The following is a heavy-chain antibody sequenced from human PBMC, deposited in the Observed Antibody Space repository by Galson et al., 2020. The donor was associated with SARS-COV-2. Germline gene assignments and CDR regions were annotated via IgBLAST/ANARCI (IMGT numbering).Heavy chain of an antibody. V-gene: IGHV3-23*01. CDR3: AKEEHSSGYDYIFDD. CDR2: ISASGSRT. J-gene: IGHJ4*02. CDR1: GFAFSSYA. D-gene: IGHD3-22*01. Sequence: GSLRLSCAASGFAFSSYAMSWVRQAPGKGLEWVSSISASGSRTDYADSVKGRFTISRDNSKNTLYLQMNSLRAEDTAVYYCAKEEHSSGYDYIFDDWGQGTLVTVSS.